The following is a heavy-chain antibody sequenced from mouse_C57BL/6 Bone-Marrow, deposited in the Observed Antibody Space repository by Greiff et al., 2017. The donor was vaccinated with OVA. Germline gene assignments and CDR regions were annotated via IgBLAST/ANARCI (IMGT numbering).Heavy chain of an antibody. V-gene: IGHV5-4*03. CDR3: ARRDYDGYYVDY. J-gene: IGHJ2*01. D-gene: IGHD2-3*01. CDR1: GFTFSSYA. CDR2: ISDGGSYT. Sequence: EVMLVESGGGLVKPGGSLKLSCAASGFTFSSYAMSWVRQTPEKRLEWVATISDGGSYTYYPDNVKGRFTISRDNAKNNLYLQMSHLKSEDTAMYYCARRDYDGYYVDYWGQGTTLTVSS.